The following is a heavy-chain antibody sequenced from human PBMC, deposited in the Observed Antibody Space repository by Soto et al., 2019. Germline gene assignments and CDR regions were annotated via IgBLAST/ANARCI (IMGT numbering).Heavy chain of an antibody. V-gene: IGHV4-34*01. CDR2: INHSGST. CDR1: GGSFSGYY. Sequence: SETLSLTCAVYGGSFSGYYWSWIRQPPGKGLEWIGEINHSGSTNYNPSLKSRVTISVDTSKNQFSLKLSSVTAADTAVYYCARGVGATRLAYWGQGTLVTVSS. CDR3: ARGVGATRLAY. D-gene: IGHD1-26*01. J-gene: IGHJ4*02.